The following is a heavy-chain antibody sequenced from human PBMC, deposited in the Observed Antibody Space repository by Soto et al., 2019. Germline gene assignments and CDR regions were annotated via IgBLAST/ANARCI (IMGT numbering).Heavy chain of an antibody. CDR2: IKQDGSEK. Sequence: EEQLVESGGGLAQPGGSLRLSCAASGFTFGSYWMSWVRQAPGKGQEWVANIKQDGSEKYYVDSVKGRFTISRDNAKNSLYLQMNSLRAEDTAVYYCARVAAGRDWYFDLWGRGTLVTVSS. CDR3: ARVAAGRDWYFDL. CDR1: GFTFGSYW. D-gene: IGHD6-13*01. V-gene: IGHV3-7*01. J-gene: IGHJ2*01.